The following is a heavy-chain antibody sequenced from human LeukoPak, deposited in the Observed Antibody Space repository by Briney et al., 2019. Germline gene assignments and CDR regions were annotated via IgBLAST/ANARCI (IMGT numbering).Heavy chain of an antibody. CDR3: ARDGEDGWDALHY. D-gene: IGHD5-24*01. Sequence: GGSLRLSCAASGFTFSTNYMSWVRQAPGKGLEWVSLIYSDGKTYYPDSVDGRFTISRDTSRNTLFLQLNSLRDEDTAMYYCARDGEDGWDALHYRGQGTLVTVSS. CDR1: GFTFSTNY. CDR2: IYSDGKT. V-gene: IGHV3-53*01. J-gene: IGHJ4*02.